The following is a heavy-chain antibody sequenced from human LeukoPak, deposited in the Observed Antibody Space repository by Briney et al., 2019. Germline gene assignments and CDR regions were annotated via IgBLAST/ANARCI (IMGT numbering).Heavy chain of an antibody. V-gene: IGHV4-4*07. CDR2: IYTSGST. CDR1: GDSISSYY. Sequence: SETLSLTCAVSGDSISSYYWSWIRQPAGKGLEWVGRIYTSGSTNYNPSLKSRVTISVDTSKNQFSLKLSSVTAADTAVYYCARDGVWALGYWGQGTLVTVSS. D-gene: IGHD1-26*01. J-gene: IGHJ4*02. CDR3: ARDGVWALGY.